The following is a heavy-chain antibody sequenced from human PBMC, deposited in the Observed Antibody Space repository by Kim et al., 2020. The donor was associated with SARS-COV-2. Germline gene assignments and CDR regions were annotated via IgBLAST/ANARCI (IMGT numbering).Heavy chain of an antibody. CDR2: IYYSGST. CDR3: ARRSNDYGDLNY. Sequence: SETLSLTCTVSGGSISSSSYYWGWIRQPPGKGLEWIGSIYYSGSTYYNPSLKSRVTISVDTSKNQFSLKLSSVTAADTAVYYCARRSNDYGDLNYWGQGTLVTVSS. CDR1: GGSISSSSYY. V-gene: IGHV4-39*01. D-gene: IGHD4-17*01. J-gene: IGHJ4*02.